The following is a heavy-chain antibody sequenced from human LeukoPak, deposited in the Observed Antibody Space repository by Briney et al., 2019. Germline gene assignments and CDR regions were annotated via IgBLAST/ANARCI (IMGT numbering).Heavy chain of an antibody. J-gene: IGHJ4*02. CDR1: GFTFSSYW. CDR2: INSDGTRT. V-gene: IGHV3-74*01. D-gene: IGHD3-16*01. Sequence: PEGSLRLSCAASGFTFSSYWIHWVRQAPGKGLVWVSRINSDGTRTTYADSVKGRFTISRDNAKNTLYLQMNSLRAEDTAVYYCAKVTTVRGNYYFDYWGQGTLVTVSS. CDR3: AKVTTVRGNYYFDY.